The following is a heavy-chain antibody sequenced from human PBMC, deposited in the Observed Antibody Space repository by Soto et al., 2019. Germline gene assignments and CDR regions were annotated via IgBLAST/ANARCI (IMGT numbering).Heavy chain of an antibody. D-gene: IGHD3-3*02. CDR3: ATDDIFCVVSCCDY. Sequence: GALRLSCAASGFTFSSYAMSWVRQAPGKGLEWVSAISGSCGSTYYADSVKGRFTISRDNAKNTLYLQMNSLRAEDTPVYYCATDDIFCVVSCCDYWGQGTLGTVS. J-gene: IGHJ4*02. CDR1: GFTFSSYA. CDR2: ISGSCGST. V-gene: IGHV3-23*01.